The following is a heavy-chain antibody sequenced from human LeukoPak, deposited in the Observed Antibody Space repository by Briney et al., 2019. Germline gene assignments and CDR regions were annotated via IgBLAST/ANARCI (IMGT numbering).Heavy chain of an antibody. CDR3: ARDVVVVPAAIHYGMDV. CDR2: TNHSGRT. V-gene: IGHV4-34*01. D-gene: IGHD2-2*01. J-gene: IGHJ6*02. CDR1: GGSFSDYF. Sequence: NPSETLSLTCAVYGGSFSDYFWGWIRQPPGKGLEWIGETNHSGRTYYNPSLKSRVTISVDTSKNQFSLNLSSVTAADTAVYYCARDVVVVPAAIHYGMDVWGQGTTVTVSS.